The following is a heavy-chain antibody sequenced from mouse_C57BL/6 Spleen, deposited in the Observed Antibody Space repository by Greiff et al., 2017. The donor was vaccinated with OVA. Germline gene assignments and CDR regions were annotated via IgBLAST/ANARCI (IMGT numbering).Heavy chain of an antibody. CDR2: INPSTGGT. J-gene: IGHJ4*01. V-gene: IGHV1-53*01. Sequence: QVQLQQPGTELVKPGASVKLSCKASGYTFTSYWMHWVKQRPGQGLEWIGNINPSTGGTNYNEKFKSKATLTVDKSSSTAYMQLSSLTAEDTAVYYGAKGGLRRDYAMDDWGQGTSVTVSS. D-gene: IGHD2-4*01. CDR1: GYTFTSYW. CDR3: AKGGLRRDYAMDD.